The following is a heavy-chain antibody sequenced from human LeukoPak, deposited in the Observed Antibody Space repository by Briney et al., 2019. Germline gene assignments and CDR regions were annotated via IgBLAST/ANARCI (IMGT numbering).Heavy chain of an antibody. J-gene: IGHJ4*02. V-gene: IGHV4-38-2*01. CDR2: IYHSGST. Sequence: SETLSLTCAHSVYSISSGYYWGWIRQPPGKGLEWIGSIYHSGSTYYNPSLKSRVTISVDTSKNQFSLKLSSVTAADTAVYYCARLQDDGGNGEFDYWGRGTLVTVSS. CDR3: ARLQDDGGNGEFDY. CDR1: VYSISSGYY. D-gene: IGHD4-23*01.